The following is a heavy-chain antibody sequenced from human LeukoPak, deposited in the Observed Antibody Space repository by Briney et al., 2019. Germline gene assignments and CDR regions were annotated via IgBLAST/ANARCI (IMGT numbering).Heavy chain of an antibody. CDR3: ARSTAGIVGATGY. D-gene: IGHD1-26*01. CDR2: ISSSSSYI. J-gene: IGHJ4*02. Sequence: GGSLRLSCAASGFTFSSYSMNWVRQAPGKGLEWVSSISSSSSYIYYADSVKGRFTISRDNAKDSLYLQMNSLRAEDTAVYYCARSTAGIVGATGYWGQGTLVTVSS. CDR1: GFTFSSYS. V-gene: IGHV3-21*01.